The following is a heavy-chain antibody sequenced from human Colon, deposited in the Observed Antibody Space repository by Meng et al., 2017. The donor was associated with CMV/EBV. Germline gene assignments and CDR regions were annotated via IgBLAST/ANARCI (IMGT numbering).Heavy chain of an antibody. J-gene: IGHJ6*02. CDR3: APITVVRGVLSMDV. D-gene: IGHD3-10*01. Sequence: GESLKISCEASKFTFSTYTMSWVRQAPGKGLEWVSRISGGGATTNYADSVRGRFTVSRDNAKKMLYLQMNSLRAEDTAVYFCAPITVVRGVLSMDVWGLGTTVTVSS. CDR2: ISGGGATT. V-gene: IGHV3-23*01. CDR1: KFTFSTYT.